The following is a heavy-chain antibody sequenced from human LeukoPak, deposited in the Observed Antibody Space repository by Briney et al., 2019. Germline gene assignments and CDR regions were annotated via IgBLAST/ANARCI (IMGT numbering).Heavy chain of an antibody. D-gene: IGHD5-12*01. CDR3: AKVVYGGYVATDY. Sequence: GGSLRLSCAASGFTFSSYGMHWVRQAPGKGLEWVAFIRYDGSNKYYADSVKGRFTISRDNPKNTLYLQMNSLRAEDTAVYYCAKVVYGGYVATDYWGQGTLVTVSS. CDR1: GFTFSSYG. V-gene: IGHV3-30*02. CDR2: IRYDGSNK. J-gene: IGHJ4*02.